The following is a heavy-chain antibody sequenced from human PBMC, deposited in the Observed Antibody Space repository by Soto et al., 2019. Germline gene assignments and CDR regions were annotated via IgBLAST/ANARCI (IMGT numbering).Heavy chain of an antibody. CDR3: AKDAPGSGWLSDY. CDR1: VFTFIIYA. Sequence: PGWSLRLSCASSVFTFIIYAMSWVRQVPGKGLEWVSTISGIGGTSYADFVRGRFTISRDNSKNTLYLQMNSLRVDDTAIYYCAKDAPGSGWLSDYWGQGTLVTVSS. D-gene: IGHD3-22*01. J-gene: IGHJ4*02. CDR2: ISGIGGT. V-gene: IGHV3-23*01.